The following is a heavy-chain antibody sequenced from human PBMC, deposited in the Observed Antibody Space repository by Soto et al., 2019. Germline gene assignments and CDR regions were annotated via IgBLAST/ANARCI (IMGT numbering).Heavy chain of an antibody. D-gene: IGHD4-17*01. CDR3: ARALEPSTVMLHFDY. V-gene: IGHV4-34*01. CDR2: INHSGST. CDR1: GGSFSGYY. J-gene: IGHJ4*02. Sequence: PSETLSLTCAVYGGSFSGYYWSWIRQPPGKGLEWIGEINHSGSTNYNPSLKSRVTISVDTSKNQFSLKLSSVTAADTAVYYCARALEPSTVMLHFDYWGQGTLVTVSS.